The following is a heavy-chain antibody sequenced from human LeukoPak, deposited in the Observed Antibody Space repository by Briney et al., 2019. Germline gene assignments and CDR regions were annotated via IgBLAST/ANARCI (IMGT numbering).Heavy chain of an antibody. D-gene: IGHD3-10*01. V-gene: IGHV3-23*01. J-gene: IGHJ4*02. CDR1: GFTFSSYG. CDR2: ISGSGGST. Sequence: GGSLRLSCAASGFTFSSYGMSWVRQAPGKGLGWVSAISGSGGSTYYADSVKGRFTISRDNSKNTLYLQMNSLRAEDTAVYYCAKEVRLLWFGELFGFDYWGQGTLVTVSS. CDR3: AKEVRLLWFGELFGFDY.